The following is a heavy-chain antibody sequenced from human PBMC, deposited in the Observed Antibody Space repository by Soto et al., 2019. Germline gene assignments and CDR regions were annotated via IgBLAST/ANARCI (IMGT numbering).Heavy chain of an antibody. CDR1: GFTFRSHG. D-gene: IGHD2-21*01. J-gene: IGHJ4*02. CDR3: AREGYGGESPFDY. CDR2: IWYDGSNK. Sequence: QVKLVESGGGVVQPGRSLRLSCAAYGFTFRSHGMHWVRQAPGKGLEWVAVIWYDGSNKYYADSVKGRFTISRDNSKNTLSLQMNSLRAEDTAVYYCAREGYGGESPFDYWGQGTLVTVSS. V-gene: IGHV3-33*01.